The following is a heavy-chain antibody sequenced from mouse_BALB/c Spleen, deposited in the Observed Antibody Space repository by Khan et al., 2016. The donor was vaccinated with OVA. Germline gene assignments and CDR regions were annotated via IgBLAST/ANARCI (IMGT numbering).Heavy chain of an antibody. J-gene: IGHJ3*01. CDR1: GYSITSEYA. D-gene: IGHD2-4*01. V-gene: IGHV3-2*02. CDR2: INYSGNT. Sequence: EVQLQESGPGLVKPSQSLSLTCTVTGYSITSEYAWNWIRQFPGNKLEWMGYINYSGNTRFNPSLKSRTSITRDTSKNQFFLQLKSVTTEDTATYYWARKDYYDYDPFPYWGQGTLVTVSA. CDR3: ARKDYYDYDPFPY.